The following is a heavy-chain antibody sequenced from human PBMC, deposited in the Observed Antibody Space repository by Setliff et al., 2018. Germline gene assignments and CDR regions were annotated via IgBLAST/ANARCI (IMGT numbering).Heavy chain of an antibody. J-gene: IGHJ4*02. CDR1: AFTFSNAW. CDR3: SRDLQGSGDYVVDY. CDR2: IKSKTDGGTT. V-gene: IGHV3-15*01. Sequence: GGSLRLSCAASAFTFSNAWMSWVRQAPGKGLEWVGRIKSKTDGGTTDYAAPVKGRFTISRDNAENSLTLQMNSLRVEDTAVYYCSRDLQGSGDYVVDYWGQGTLVTVSS. D-gene: IGHD4-17*01.